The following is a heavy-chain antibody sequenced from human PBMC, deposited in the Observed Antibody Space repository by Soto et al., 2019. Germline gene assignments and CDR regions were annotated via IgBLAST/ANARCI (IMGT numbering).Heavy chain of an antibody. CDR1: GGSITSSSHY. V-gene: IGHV4-39*01. CDR2: IYYDGNT. J-gene: IGHJ4*02. CDR3: ARSSIVPRLLMYPFDY. Sequence: SETLSLTCIVSGGSITSSSHYWGWIRQPPGKGLESIGNIYYDGNTYYNPSLKSRVTISLDTSKNQFSLRLNSVTAADTAVYYCARSSIVPRLLMYPFDYWGQGTLVTVSS. D-gene: IGHD2-8*01.